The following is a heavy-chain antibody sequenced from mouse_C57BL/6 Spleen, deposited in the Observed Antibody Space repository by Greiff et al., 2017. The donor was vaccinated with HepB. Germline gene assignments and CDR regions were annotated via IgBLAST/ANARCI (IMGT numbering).Heavy chain of an antibody. CDR2: IYPGAGDT. CDR3: SRSSLYYGYHYYAMDY. D-gene: IGHD2-2*01. V-gene: IGHV1-80*01. Sequence: QVQLKQSGAELVKPGDSVKISCKASGYAFSSYWMNWVKQRHGKGLEWIGQIYPGAGDTNYNGKFKGKATMTADKSSSTAYMQHSSLTSEDSAVYFCSRSSLYYGYHYYAMDYWGQGTSVTVSS. CDR1: GYAFSSYW. J-gene: IGHJ4*01.